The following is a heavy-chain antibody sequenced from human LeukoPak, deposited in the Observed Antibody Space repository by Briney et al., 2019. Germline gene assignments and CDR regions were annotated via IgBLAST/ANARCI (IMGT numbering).Heavy chain of an antibody. J-gene: IGHJ4*02. V-gene: IGHV1-8*01. D-gene: IGHD3-3*01. CDR2: MNPNSGNT. CDR3: ARDSEYYDFWSGYSV. Sequence: ASVKVSCKASGYTFTSYDINWVRQATGQGLEWMGWMNPNSGNTGYAQKFQGRVTMTRNTSISTAYMELSSLRSEDTAVYYCARDSEYYDFWSGYSVWGQGTLVTVSS. CDR1: GYTFTSYD.